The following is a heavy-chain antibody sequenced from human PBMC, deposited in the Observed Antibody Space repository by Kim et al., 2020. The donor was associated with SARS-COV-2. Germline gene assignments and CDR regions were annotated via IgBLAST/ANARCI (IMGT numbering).Heavy chain of an antibody. J-gene: IGHJ3*02. CDR2: ISAYNGNT. D-gene: IGHD2-2*01. CDR1: GYTFTSYG. Sequence: ASVKVSCKASGYTFTSYGISWVRQAPGQGLEWMGWISAYNGNTNYAQKLQGRVTMTTDTSTSTAYMELRSLRSDDTAVYYCARDVGYCSSTSCPRDAFDILGQGTMVTVSS. CDR3: ARDVGYCSSTSCPRDAFDI. V-gene: IGHV1-18*04.